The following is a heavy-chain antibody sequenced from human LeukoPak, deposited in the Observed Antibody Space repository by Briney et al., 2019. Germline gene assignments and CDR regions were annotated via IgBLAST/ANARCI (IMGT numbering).Heavy chain of an antibody. V-gene: IGHV3-21*01. D-gene: IGHD3-10*01. CDR2: ISSSSSYI. CDR3: AAAMVRGVIDY. Sequence: GGSLRLSCAASGFTFSSYSMNWVRQAPGKRLEWVSSISSSSSYIYYADSVKGRFTISRDNAKNSLYLQVNSLRAEDTAVYYCAAAMVRGVIDYWGQGTLVTVSS. J-gene: IGHJ4*02. CDR1: GFTFSSYS.